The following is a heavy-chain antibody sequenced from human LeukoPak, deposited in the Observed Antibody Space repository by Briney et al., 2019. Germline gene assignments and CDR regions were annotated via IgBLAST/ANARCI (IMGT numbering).Heavy chain of an antibody. J-gene: IGHJ5*02. CDR1: GGSISSGDYY. CDR3: ARASVSSSCYWFDP. D-gene: IGHD6-13*01. V-gene: IGHV4-30-4*01. Sequence: SETLSLTCTVSGGSISSGDYYWSWIRQPPGKGLEWIGYIYYSGSTYYNPSLKSRVTISVDTSKNQFSLKLSSVTAADTAVYYCARASVSSSCYWFDPWGQGTLVTVSS. CDR2: IYYSGST.